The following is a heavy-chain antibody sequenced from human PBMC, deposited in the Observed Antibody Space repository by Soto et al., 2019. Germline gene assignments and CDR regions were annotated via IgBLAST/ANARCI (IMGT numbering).Heavy chain of an antibody. D-gene: IGHD3-22*01. CDR2: IIPIFGTA. J-gene: IGHJ6*02. V-gene: IGHV1-69*13. CDR3: ASKNQYYYDSSGYYPYYGMDV. Sequence: GASVKVSCKASGGTFSSYAISWVRQAPGQGLEWMGGIIPIFGTANYAQKFQGRVTITADESTSTAYMELSSLRSEDTAVYYCASKNQYYYDSSGYYPYYGMDVWGQGTTVTVSS. CDR1: GGTFSSYA.